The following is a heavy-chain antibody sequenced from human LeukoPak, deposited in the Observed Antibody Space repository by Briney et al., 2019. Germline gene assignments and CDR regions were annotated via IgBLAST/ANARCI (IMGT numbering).Heavy chain of an antibody. CDR2: ISYDGSNK. V-gene: IGHV3-30*18. CDR1: GFTFSSYG. D-gene: IGHD2-15*01. Sequence: GGSLRLSCTASGFTFSSYGMHWVRQAPGKGLEWVAVISYDGSNKYYADSVKGRFTISRDNSKNTLYLRVNSLRAEDTAMYYCAKDLRGWSLNSPFDSWGQRTLVTVSS. J-gene: IGHJ4*02. CDR3: AKDLRGWSLNSPFDS.